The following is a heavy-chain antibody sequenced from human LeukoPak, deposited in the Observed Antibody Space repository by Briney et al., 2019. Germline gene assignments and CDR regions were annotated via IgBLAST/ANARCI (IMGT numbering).Heavy chain of an antibody. CDR1: GGSFSGYY. Sequence: PSETLSLTCAVYGGSFSGYYWSWIRQPPGKGLEWIGEINHSGSTNYNPSLKSRVTISVDTSKNQFSLKLSSVTAADTAVYYCARGFGGFTPAFNIWGQG. CDR3: ARGFGGFTPAFNI. J-gene: IGHJ3*02. CDR2: INHSGST. V-gene: IGHV4-34*01. D-gene: IGHD3-10*01.